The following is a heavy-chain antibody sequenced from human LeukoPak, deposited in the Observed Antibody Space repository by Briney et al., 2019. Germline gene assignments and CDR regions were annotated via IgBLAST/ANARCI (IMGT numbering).Heavy chain of an antibody. J-gene: IGHJ4*02. CDR3: AKDLELRRLGELSLVY. Sequence: GGSLRLSCAASGFTFSAYWMNWVRQAPGKVLEWVANINQDGSEKYYVDSVRGRFTISRDNAKNSLYLQMNSLRAEDTSVYDCAKDLELRRLGELSLVYWGQGTLVTVSS. CDR2: INQDGSEK. V-gene: IGHV3-7*03. D-gene: IGHD3-16*02. CDR1: GFTFSAYW.